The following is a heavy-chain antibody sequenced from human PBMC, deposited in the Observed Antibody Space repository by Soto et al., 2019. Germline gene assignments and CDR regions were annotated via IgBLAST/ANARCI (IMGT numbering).Heavy chain of an antibody. CDR1: GYSFTSYW. Sequence: PGESLKISCKGSGYSFTSYWISWVRQMPGKGLEWMGRIDPSDSYTNYSPSFQGHVTISADKSISTAYLQWSSLKASDTAMYYCARQGVEQWLVYYYYGMDVWGQGTTVTVSS. CDR3: ARQGVEQWLVYYYYGMDV. J-gene: IGHJ6*02. V-gene: IGHV5-10-1*01. CDR2: IDPSDSYT. D-gene: IGHD6-19*01.